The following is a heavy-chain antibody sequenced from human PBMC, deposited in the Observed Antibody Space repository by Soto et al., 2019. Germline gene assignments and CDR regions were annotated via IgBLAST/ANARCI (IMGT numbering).Heavy chain of an antibody. CDR1: GGSFSGYY. D-gene: IGHD6-6*01. CDR3: ARARPRTRNSYSEY. V-gene: IGHV4-34*01. Sequence: PSETLSLTCAVYGGSFSGYYWSWIRQPPGKGLEWIGEINHSGSTNYNPSLKSRVTISVDTSKNQFSLKLSSVTAADTAVYYCARARPRTRNSYSEYWGQGTLVTVSS. CDR2: INHSGST. J-gene: IGHJ4*02.